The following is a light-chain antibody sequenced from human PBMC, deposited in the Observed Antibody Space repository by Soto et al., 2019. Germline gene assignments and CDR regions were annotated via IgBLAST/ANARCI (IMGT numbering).Light chain of an antibody. CDR1: QDISHY. V-gene: IGKV1-33*01. Sequence: DIQMTQSPSSLSASVGDRVTITCQASQDISHYLNWYQQKPGKPPKLLIYDASNLETGVPSRFSGSGSETYFTFTISNLQPEDVATYYCHRYDSIPCAFGQGTKLEIK. J-gene: IGKJ2*02. CDR2: DAS. CDR3: HRYDSIPCA.